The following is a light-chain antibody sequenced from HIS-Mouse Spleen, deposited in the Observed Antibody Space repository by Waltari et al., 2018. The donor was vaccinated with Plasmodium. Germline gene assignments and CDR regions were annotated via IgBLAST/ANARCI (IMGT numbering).Light chain of an antibody. CDR2: DDS. CDR1: HIGRKS. CDR3: QVWDSSSDRV. J-gene: IGLJ2*01. V-gene: IGLV3-21*03. Sequence: SYVLTQPHSVSVAPGKTARITWGGNHIGRKSVHWYQQKPGQATLLVVYDDSDRPSGIPERFSGSNSGNTATLTISRVEAGDEADYYCQVWDSSSDRVFGGGTKLTVL.